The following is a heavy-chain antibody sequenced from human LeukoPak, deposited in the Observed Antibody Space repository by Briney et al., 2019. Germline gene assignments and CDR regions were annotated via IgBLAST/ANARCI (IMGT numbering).Heavy chain of an antibody. CDR2: ISSSSSYI. V-gene: IGHV3-21*01. J-gene: IGHJ4*02. CDR1: GFTFSSYT. D-gene: IGHD3-22*01. CDR3: ARDRYYYDSSGYYDFDY. Sequence: PGGSLRLSCAPSGFTFSSYTMNWVRQAPGKGLEWVSSISSSSSYIYYADSVKGRFTISRDNAKNSLYLQMNSLRAEDTAVYYCARDRYYYDSSGYYDFDYWGQGTLVTVSS.